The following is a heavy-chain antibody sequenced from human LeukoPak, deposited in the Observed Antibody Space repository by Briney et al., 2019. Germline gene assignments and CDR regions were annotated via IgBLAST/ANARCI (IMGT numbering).Heavy chain of an antibody. Sequence: SETLSLTCTVSGDSISGFYWSWIRQAAGKRLEWIGHIYTSGSTNYNPSLKSRVTMSVDMSKNQFSLKLRSVTAADTTVYYCARSVEGYCSGDNCYYYYYYMDVWGKGTTVTVSS. CDR2: IYTSGST. CDR1: GDSISGFY. V-gene: IGHV4-4*07. CDR3: ARSVEGYCSGDNCYYYYYYMDV. D-gene: IGHD2-15*01. J-gene: IGHJ6*03.